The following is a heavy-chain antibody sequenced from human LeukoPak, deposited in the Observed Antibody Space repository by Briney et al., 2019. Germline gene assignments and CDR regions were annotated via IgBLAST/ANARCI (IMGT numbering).Heavy chain of an antibody. J-gene: IGHJ3*02. Sequence: SETLSLTCTVSGGSISSHYWSWIRQPPGKGLEWIGYIYYSGSTNYNPSLKSRVTISVDTSKNQFSLKLSSVTAADTAEYYCARGLEGAFDIWGQGTMVTVSS. V-gene: IGHV4-59*11. CDR3: ARGLEGAFDI. D-gene: IGHD3-3*01. CDR1: GGSISSHY. CDR2: IYYSGST.